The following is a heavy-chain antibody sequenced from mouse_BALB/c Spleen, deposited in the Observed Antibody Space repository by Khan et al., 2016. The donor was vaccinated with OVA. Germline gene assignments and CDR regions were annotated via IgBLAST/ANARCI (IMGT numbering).Heavy chain of an antibody. CDR1: RFSITSYG. CDR3: ARIAI. J-gene: IGHJ2*01. D-gene: IGHD2-12*01. CDR2: IDSNGGST. V-gene: IGHV5-6-3*01. Sequence: EVQLLESGPGIVQPGASLKLSCAASRFSITSYGMSSVRQTPDKRLELIANIDSNGGSTDYPDSVKRRFTFTGDKAKNALYLHMRSLTSEDTAMYYGARIAIWGQGTTLTVS.